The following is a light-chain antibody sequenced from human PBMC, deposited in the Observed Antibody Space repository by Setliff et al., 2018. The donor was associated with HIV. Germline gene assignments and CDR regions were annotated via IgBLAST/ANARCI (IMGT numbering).Light chain of an antibody. CDR2: EVN. V-gene: IGLV2-14*01. CDR1: SSDIGGYNY. Sequence: QSALPQPASVSGSPGQSITISCTGTSSDIGGYNYVSWYQQHPGKVPKLMIYEVNNRPSGVSNRFSGSKSGNTASLTISGLQAEDEADYYCSSDTDYNTYAFGTGTKVTVL. CDR3: SSDTDYNTYA. J-gene: IGLJ1*01.